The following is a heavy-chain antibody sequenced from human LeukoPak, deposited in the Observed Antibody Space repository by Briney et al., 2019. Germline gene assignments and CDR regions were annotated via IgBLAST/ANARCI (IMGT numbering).Heavy chain of an antibody. Sequence: ASVKVSCKASGYTFTSYGISWVRQAPGQGLEWMGWINPNSGGSNYAQKFQGRVTVTRDTSISTAYMELSRLRSDDTAVYYCATEYRGGIAATDWGQGTMVTVSS. D-gene: IGHD6-13*01. J-gene: IGHJ3*01. CDR2: INPNSGGS. V-gene: IGHV1-2*02. CDR1: GYTFTSYG. CDR3: ATEYRGGIAATD.